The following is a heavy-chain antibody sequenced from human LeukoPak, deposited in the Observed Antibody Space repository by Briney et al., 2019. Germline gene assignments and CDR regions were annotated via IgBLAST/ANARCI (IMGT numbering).Heavy chain of an antibody. D-gene: IGHD3-10*01. CDR2: ITHSGST. CDR3: ARGPRRTYYYGSGSYYWCYFDY. Sequence: PSETLSLTCAVYGGSFSGYYWSWIRQPPGKGLEWIGEITHSGSTNYNPSLKSRVTISVDTSKNQFSLKLSSVTAADTAVYYCARGPRRTYYYGSGSYYWCYFDYWGQGTLVTVSS. J-gene: IGHJ4*02. CDR1: GGSFSGYY. V-gene: IGHV4-34*01.